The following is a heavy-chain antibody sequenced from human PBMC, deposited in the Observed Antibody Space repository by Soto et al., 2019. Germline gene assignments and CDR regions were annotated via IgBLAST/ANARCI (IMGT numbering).Heavy chain of an antibody. CDR3: ARGRGNGSFYIDS. CDR2: LYSHGHT. Sequence: PGESLRLSCAASRFTVSDNYISWVRPAPGKGLEWVSGLYSHGHTYYAESVKGRFTISRDNSKNTLYLQMSSLRVEDTGMYYCARGRGNGSFYIDSWGQGTLVTVSS. CDR1: RFTVSDNY. D-gene: IGHD6-19*01. V-gene: IGHV3-53*01. J-gene: IGHJ4*02.